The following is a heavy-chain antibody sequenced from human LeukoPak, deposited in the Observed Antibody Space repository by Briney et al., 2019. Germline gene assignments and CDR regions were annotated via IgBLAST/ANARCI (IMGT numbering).Heavy chain of an antibody. CDR1: GYSFTSYW. D-gene: IGHD1-26*01. J-gene: IGHJ4*02. V-gene: IGHV5-51*03. CDR3: ASSLNSGSYDIGGGPRLFDY. CDR2: IYPGDSDT. Sequence: KPGESLKISCKGSGYSFTSYWIGWVRQMPGKGLEWMGIIYPGDSDTRYSPSFQGQVTISADKSISTAYLQWSSLKASDTAMYYCASSLNSGSYDIGGGPRLFDYWGQGTLVTVSS.